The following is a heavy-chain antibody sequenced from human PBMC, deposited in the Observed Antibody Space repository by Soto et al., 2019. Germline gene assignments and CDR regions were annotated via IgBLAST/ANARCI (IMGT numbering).Heavy chain of an antibody. CDR1: GFTFSSYS. V-gene: IGHV3-48*01. Sequence: EVQLVESGGGLVQPGGSLRLSCAASGFTFSSYSMNWVRQAPGKGLEWVSYISSSSSTIYYADSVKGRFTISRDNAKNSLYLQMNSRRAEDTAVYYCARKYDFWSGYHEAQFDYWGQGTLVTVSS. J-gene: IGHJ4*02. CDR2: ISSSSSTI. D-gene: IGHD3-3*01. CDR3: ARKYDFWSGYHEAQFDY.